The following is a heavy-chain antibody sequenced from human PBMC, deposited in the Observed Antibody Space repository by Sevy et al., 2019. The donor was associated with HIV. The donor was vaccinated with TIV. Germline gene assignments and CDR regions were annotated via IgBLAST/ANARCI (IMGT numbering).Heavy chain of an antibody. CDR3: GLVPAADPHYYGMDV. V-gene: IGHV3-23*01. D-gene: IGHD2-2*01. CDR2: IGGSGGST. Sequence: GGSLRLSCAASGFTFSSYAMSWVRQAPGKGLEWVSAIGGSGGSTYYADSVKGRFTISRDNSKNTLYLQMNSLRAEDTAVYYCGLVPAADPHYYGMDVWGQGTTVTVSS. J-gene: IGHJ6*02. CDR1: GFTFSSYA.